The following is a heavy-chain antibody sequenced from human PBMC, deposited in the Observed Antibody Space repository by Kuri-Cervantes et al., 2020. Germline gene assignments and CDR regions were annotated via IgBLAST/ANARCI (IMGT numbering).Heavy chain of an antibody. J-gene: IGHJ4*02. CDR3: ARGPPRGCSGGSCPTVFDY. CDR1: GYSFTGYY. Sequence: ASVKVSCKASGYSFTGYYMHWVRQAPGQGPEWMGWINPKTGGTYYAQKFQGRVSMTRNTSISTAYMELSRLRSDDTAVYYCARGPPRGCSGGSCPTVFDYWGQGTLVTVSS. D-gene: IGHD2-15*01. V-gene: IGHV1-2*02. CDR2: INPKTGGT.